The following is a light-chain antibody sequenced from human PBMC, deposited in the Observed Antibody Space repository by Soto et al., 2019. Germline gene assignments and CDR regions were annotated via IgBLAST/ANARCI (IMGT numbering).Light chain of an antibody. CDR1: SSDVGGYTF. V-gene: IGLV2-14*01. CDR2: EVS. Sequence: QSVLTQLASVSGSPGQSITISCTGTSSDVGGYTFVSWYQHHPGKGPKLLISEVSNRPSGVSNRFSGSKSGNTASLTISGLQTEDAADYYCSSYTSSRTVIFGGGTKVTVL. J-gene: IGLJ2*01. CDR3: SSYTSSRTVI.